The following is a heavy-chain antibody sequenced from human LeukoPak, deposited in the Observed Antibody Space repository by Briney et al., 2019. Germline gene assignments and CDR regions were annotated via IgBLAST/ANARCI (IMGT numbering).Heavy chain of an antibody. D-gene: IGHD3-22*01. J-gene: IGHJ4*02. CDR3: ARARRRDYYDSSGYPDY. Sequence: GGSLRLSCAASGFTFSSYWMSWVRQAPGKGPEWVANIKQDGSEKYYVDSVKGRFTISRDNAKNSLYLQMNSLRAEDTAVYYCARARRRDYYDSSGYPDYWGQGTLVTVSS. V-gene: IGHV3-7*01. CDR1: GFTFSSYW. CDR2: IKQDGSEK.